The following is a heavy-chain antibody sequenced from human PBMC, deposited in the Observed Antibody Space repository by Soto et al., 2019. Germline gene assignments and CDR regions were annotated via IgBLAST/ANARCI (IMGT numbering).Heavy chain of an antibody. CDR3: ARNYGDYFNY. Sequence: SETLALTCTVSGGSISSSSYYWGWIRQPPGKGLEWIGKIYYSGSTYYNPSLKSRVTISVDTSKNQFSLRLTSVTAADTAVYYCARNYGDYFNYWGQGALVTVSS. CDR1: GGSISSSSYY. D-gene: IGHD4-17*01. CDR2: IYYSGST. V-gene: IGHV4-39*01. J-gene: IGHJ4*02.